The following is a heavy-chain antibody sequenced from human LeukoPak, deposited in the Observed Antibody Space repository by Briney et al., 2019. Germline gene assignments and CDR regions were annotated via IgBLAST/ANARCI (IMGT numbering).Heavy chain of an antibody. V-gene: IGHV3-48*02. CDR1: GFSFSGYN. D-gene: IGHD3-10*01. Sequence: GGSLRLSCAASGFSFSGYNMNWARQAPGKGLEWVSYISSSGTTVYYADSVKGRFTISRDNAKNSLYLQMNSLRDEDTAVYYCVMVRGVSFDYWGQRTLVTVSS. J-gene: IGHJ4*02. CDR3: VMVRGVSFDY. CDR2: ISSSGTTV.